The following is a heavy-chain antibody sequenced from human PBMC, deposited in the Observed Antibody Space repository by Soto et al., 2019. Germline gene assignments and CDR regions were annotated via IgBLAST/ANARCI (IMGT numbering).Heavy chain of an antibody. V-gene: IGHV1-58*01. D-gene: IGHD2-15*01. CDR2: IVVGSGNT. CDR3: AASPYCSGGSCYGYYGMDV. Sequence: GASVKVSCKASGFTFTSSAVQWVRQARGQRLGWIGWIVVGSGNTNYAQKFQERVTITRDMSTSTAYMELSSLRSEDTAVYYCAASPYCSGGSCYGYYGMDVWGQGTTVTVSS. CDR1: GFTFTSSA. J-gene: IGHJ6*02.